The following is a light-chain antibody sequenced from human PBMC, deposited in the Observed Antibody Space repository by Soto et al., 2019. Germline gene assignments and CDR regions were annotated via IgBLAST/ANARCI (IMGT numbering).Light chain of an antibody. J-gene: IGLJ2*01. Sequence: QSALTQPASVSGSPGQSITISCTGTSSDVGSYKFVSWYQHHPGKAPKLMIYEGSKRPSGVSYRFSGSKSGNTASLTISGLQAEDEADYYCCSYAGSSTLVLGGGTQLTVL. CDR2: EGS. CDR1: SSDVGSYKF. CDR3: CSYAGSSTLV. V-gene: IGLV2-23*01.